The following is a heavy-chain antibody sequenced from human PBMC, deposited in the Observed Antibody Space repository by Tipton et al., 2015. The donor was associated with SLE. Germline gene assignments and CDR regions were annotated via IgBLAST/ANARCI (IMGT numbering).Heavy chain of an antibody. Sequence: GSLRLSCAASGFTFSSYWMSWVRQAPGKGLEWVANIKQDGSEKYYVDSVKGRFTISRDNDKNSLYLQMNSLRAEDTAVYYCAREAYSGSYFDYWGQGTLVTVSS. CDR2: IKQDGSEK. D-gene: IGHD1-26*01. V-gene: IGHV3-7*01. J-gene: IGHJ4*02. CDR3: AREAYSGSYFDY. CDR1: GFTFSSYW.